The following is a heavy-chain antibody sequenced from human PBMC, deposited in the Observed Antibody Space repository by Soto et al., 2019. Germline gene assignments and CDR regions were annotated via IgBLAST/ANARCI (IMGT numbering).Heavy chain of an antibody. CDR2: ISYDGSNK. J-gene: IGHJ4*02. CDR3: ARERFGVVGATADY. CDR1: GFTFSSYA. V-gene: IGHV3-30-3*01. D-gene: IGHD1-26*01. Sequence: GGSLRLSCAASGFTFSSYAMNWVRQAPGKGLEWVAVISYDGSNKYYADSVKGRFTISRDNSKNTLYLQMNSLRAEDTAVYYCARERFGVVGATADYWGQGTLVTVSS.